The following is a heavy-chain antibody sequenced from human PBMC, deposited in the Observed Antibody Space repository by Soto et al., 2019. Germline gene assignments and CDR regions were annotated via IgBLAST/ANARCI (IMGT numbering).Heavy chain of an antibody. Sequence: SETLCLTCDISNGSLSSYCAHWLRHSAEKGLEWIGEINHRGPAVYNPSLKSRLTISADSSKNLFSLKLKSVSSADTALYYCARRFLDWPNHFYFDSWGQGTLVTVSS. D-gene: IGHD3-3*01. J-gene: IGHJ4*02. CDR1: NGSLSSYC. CDR2: INHRGPA. CDR3: ARRFLDWPNHFYFDS. V-gene: IGHV4-34*01.